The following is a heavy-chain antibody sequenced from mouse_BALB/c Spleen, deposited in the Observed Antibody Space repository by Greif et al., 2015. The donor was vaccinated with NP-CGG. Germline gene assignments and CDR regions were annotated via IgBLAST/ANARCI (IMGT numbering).Heavy chain of an antibody. CDR3: ARDYDYWYFDV. CDR2: INPSTGYT. CDR1: GYTFTSYW. D-gene: IGHD2-4*01. Sequence: VQLQQSWAELAKPGASVKMSCKASGYTFTSYWMHWVKQRPGQGLEWIGYINPSTGYTEYNQKFKDKATLTADKSSSTAYMQLSSLTSEDSAVYYCARDYDYWYFDVWGAGTTVTVSS. V-gene: IGHV1-7*01. J-gene: IGHJ1*01.